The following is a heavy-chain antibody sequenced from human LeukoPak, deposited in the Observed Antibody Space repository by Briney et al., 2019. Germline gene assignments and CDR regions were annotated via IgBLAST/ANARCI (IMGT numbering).Heavy chain of an antibody. CDR3: ARGGYSYGTPFDY. CDR2: IYYSGST. Sequence: SETLSLTCAIYGGSFSGYYWSWIRQPPGKGLEWIGYIYYSGSTNYNPSLKSRVTISVDTSKNQFSLKLSSVTAADTAVYYCARGGYSYGTPFDYWGQGTPVTVSS. CDR1: GGSFSGYY. J-gene: IGHJ4*02. D-gene: IGHD5-18*01. V-gene: IGHV4-59*01.